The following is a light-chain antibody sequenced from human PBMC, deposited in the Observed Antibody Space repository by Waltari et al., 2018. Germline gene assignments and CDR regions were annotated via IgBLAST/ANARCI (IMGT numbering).Light chain of an antibody. V-gene: IGLV8-61*01. J-gene: IGLJ3*02. CDR3: VLSLGSDNWM. Sequence: QTLGTQEHSWSVSPGGTGTLTCALSSGVGSFSHHPTWYRQTPGQAPRPVTYTPNTRSSGVPDRFSGSIVGSKAALTITGAQADDESHYYCVLSLGSDNWMFGGGTKLTVL. CDR1: SGVGSFSHH. CDR2: TPN.